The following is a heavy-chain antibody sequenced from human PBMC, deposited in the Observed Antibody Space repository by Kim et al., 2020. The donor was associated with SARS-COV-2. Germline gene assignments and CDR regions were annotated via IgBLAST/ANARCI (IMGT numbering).Heavy chain of an antibody. CDR1: GFTVSSNY. D-gene: IGHD5-18*01. Sequence: GGSLRLSCAASGFTVSSNYMSWVRQAPGKGLEWVSVIYSGVSTYYADSVKGRFTISRDNSKNTLYLQMNSLRAEDTAVYYCAREIGGYSYGGRYFDYWGQGTLFTVAS. V-gene: IGHV3-53*01. J-gene: IGHJ4*02. CDR2: IYSGVST. CDR3: AREIGGYSYGGRYFDY.